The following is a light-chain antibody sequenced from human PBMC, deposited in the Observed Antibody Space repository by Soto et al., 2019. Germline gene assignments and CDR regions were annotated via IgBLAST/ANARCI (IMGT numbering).Light chain of an antibody. V-gene: IGKV1-33*01. CDR2: DAS. CDR3: QQYDNRMALT. J-gene: IGKJ3*01. Sequence: DIQMTQSPSSLSASVGDRVTITCQASQDISNDLNWYQQKPGKAPTLLLYDASNLETGVTSRCSGSGSGTAFSFTISSRQAEDIATYYYQQYDNRMALTFGPGTKVDIK. CDR1: QDISND.